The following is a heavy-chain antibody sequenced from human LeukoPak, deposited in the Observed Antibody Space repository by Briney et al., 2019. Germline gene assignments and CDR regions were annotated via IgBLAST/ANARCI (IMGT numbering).Heavy chain of an antibody. V-gene: IGHV5-51*01. CDR3: ARSLPITLPHYYGSGSNAFDI. Sequence: PGESLKISCKGSGYGFTSYWIGWVRQMPGKGLEWMGIIYPGDSDTRYSPSFQGQVTISADKSISTAYLQWSSLKASDTAMYYCARSLPITLPHYYGSGSNAFDIWGQGTMVTVSS. CDR2: IYPGDSDT. CDR1: GYGFTSYW. J-gene: IGHJ3*02. D-gene: IGHD3-10*01.